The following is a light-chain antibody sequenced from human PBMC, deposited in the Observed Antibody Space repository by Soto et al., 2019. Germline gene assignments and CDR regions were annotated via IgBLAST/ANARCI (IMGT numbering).Light chain of an antibody. V-gene: IGKV1-39*01. CDR3: QQYYSYPIT. CDR1: QSISTY. Sequence: DIQMYQSPSSLSASVGDRVTITCRASQSISTYLNWYHQKPGKAPKLLIYAASTLQSGVPSRFSGSGSGTDFTLTISCLQSEDFATYYCQQYYSYPITFGQGTRLE. CDR2: AAS. J-gene: IGKJ5*01.